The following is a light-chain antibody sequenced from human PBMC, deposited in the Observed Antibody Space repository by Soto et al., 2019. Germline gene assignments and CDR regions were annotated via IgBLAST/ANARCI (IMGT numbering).Light chain of an antibody. CDR2: DVS. CDR3: CSYAGSYV. J-gene: IGLJ1*01. Sequence: ALTQPRSVSGSPGQSVTISCTGTSSNVGVYNYVSWYQQHPGKAPKLMIYDVSKRPSGVPDRFSGSKSGNTVSLTISGLQAEDEADYYCCSYAGSYVFGTGTKVTVL. CDR1: SSNVGVYNY. V-gene: IGLV2-11*01.